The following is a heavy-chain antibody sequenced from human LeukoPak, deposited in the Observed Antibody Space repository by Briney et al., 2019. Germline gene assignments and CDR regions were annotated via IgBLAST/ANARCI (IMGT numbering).Heavy chain of an antibody. D-gene: IGHD6-13*01. Sequence: GGSLRLSCAASGFTFSSYAMSWVRQAPGKGLEWVSAISGSGDSTYYGDSVKGQFTISRDNSKSTLYLQMNSLRAEDTAVYYCAKTRPLDSSSWSHGDYWGQGTLVTVSS. CDR3: AKTRPLDSSSWSHGDY. CDR2: ISGSGDST. V-gene: IGHV3-23*01. CDR1: GFTFSSYA. J-gene: IGHJ4*02.